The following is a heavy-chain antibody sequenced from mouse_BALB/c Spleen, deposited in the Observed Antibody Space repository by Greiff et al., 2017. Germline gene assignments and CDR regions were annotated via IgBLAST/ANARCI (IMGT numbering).Heavy chain of an antibody. J-gene: IGHJ4*01. CDR1: GFTFSSFG. CDR2: ISSGSSTF. D-gene: IGHD2-13*01. CDR3: ARRYGDYVEDAMDY. Sequence: EVNLVESGGGLVQPGGSLKLSCAASGFTFSSFGMHWVRQAPEKGLEWVAYISSGSSTFYYADTVTGRFIITRDKPKNTLFLQMTSLRSEDTAMYYCARRYGDYVEDAMDYWGQGTSVTVSS. V-gene: IGHV5-17*02.